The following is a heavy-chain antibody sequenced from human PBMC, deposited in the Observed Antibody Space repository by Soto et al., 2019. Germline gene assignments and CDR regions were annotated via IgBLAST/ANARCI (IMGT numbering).Heavy chain of an antibody. J-gene: IGHJ5*02. CDR1: VGSISTYY. V-gene: IGHV4-4*07. CDR2: IYTSGYT. CDR3: ARETVAGTDNWFDP. D-gene: IGHD6-19*01. Sequence: SETLSLTCTVSVGSISTYYWNWIRQPAGKRLEWLGRIYTSGYTKYNPSLKSRVTMSLDTSKGQFSLKLSSVTAADTAVYYCARETVAGTDNWFDPWGQGILVTVSS.